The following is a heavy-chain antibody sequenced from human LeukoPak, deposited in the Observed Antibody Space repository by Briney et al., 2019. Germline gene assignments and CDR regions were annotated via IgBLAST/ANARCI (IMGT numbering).Heavy chain of an antibody. J-gene: IGHJ5*02. D-gene: IGHD3-22*01. Sequence: PGGSLRLSCAASGFTFSSYSMNWVCQAPGKGLEWVSYISSSSGTIYYADSVKGRFTISRDNAENSLYLQMNSLRDEDTAVYYCARVDSSGYLAWFDPWGQGTLVTVSS. CDR2: ISSSSGTI. V-gene: IGHV3-48*02. CDR1: GFTFSSYS. CDR3: ARVDSSGYLAWFDP.